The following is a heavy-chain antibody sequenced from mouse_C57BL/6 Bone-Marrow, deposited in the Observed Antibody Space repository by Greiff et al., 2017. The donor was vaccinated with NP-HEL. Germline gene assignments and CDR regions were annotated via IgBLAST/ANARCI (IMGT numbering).Heavy chain of an antibody. D-gene: IGHD1-1*01. J-gene: IGHJ2*01. CDR2: ISDGGSYT. CDR3: AGDYYGSSVDY. Sequence: EVQLVESGGGLVKPGGSLKLSCAASGFTFSSYAMSWVRQTPEKRLEWVATISDGGSYTYYPDNVKGRFTISRDNANNTLYLQMSHLKSEDTAMYYCAGDYYGSSVDYWGQGTTLTVSA. CDR1: GFTFSSYA. V-gene: IGHV5-4*01.